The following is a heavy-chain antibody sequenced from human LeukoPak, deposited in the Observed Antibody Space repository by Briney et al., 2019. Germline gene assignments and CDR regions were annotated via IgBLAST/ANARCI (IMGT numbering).Heavy chain of an antibody. J-gene: IGHJ5*02. V-gene: IGHV6-1*01. CDR1: GDSVSSNRVT. Sequence: SQTRSLTCAISGDSVSSNRVTWNWIRQSPSRTLQKLGRTYYRSTWYNDYAVSVRGRITVNPDTSKNQFSLHLNSVTPEDTAVYYCARRLTQYDCFDPWGQGILVTVSS. CDR2: TYYRSTWYN. CDR3: ARRLTQYDCFDP. D-gene: IGHD2-2*01.